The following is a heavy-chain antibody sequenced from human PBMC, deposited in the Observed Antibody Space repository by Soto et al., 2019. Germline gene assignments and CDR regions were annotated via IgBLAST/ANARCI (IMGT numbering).Heavy chain of an antibody. V-gene: IGHV4-39*01. J-gene: IGHJ4*02. CDR2: IYYSGST. CDR3: ARRYDYGDSGFDY. Sequence: SETLSLTCAVSGGSISSGGYSRSWIRQPPGKGLEWIGSIYYSGSTYYNPSLKSRVTISVDTSKNQFSLKLSSVTAADTAVYYCARRYDYGDSGFDYWGQGTLVTVSS. CDR1: GGSISSGGYS. D-gene: IGHD4-17*01.